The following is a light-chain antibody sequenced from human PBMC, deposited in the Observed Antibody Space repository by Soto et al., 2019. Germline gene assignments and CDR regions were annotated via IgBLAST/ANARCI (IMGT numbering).Light chain of an antibody. CDR3: VLYMGSGISV. CDR2: STN. CDR1: SGSVSTSYY. V-gene: IGLV8-61*01. J-gene: IGLJ3*02. Sequence: QTVVTQEPSFSVSPGGTVTLTCGLSSGSVSTSYYPSWYQQTPGQAPPTLIYSTNTRSSGVPDRFSGSILGNKAALTITGAQADDESDYYCVLYMGSGISVFGGWTKLTV.